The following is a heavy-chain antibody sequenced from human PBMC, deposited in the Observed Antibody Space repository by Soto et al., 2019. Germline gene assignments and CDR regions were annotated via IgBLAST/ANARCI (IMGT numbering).Heavy chain of an antibody. D-gene: IGHD3-9*01. CDR1: GFNFGSYA. CDR3: AMTYYDILTGPAHYGMDV. Sequence: GRPLRHSCGAAGFNFGSYAMRWVRQAPGKGLEWISAISGSGGSTYYADSVKGRFTISRDNSKNNLYLQMNSLRAEDTAVYYFAMTYYDILTGPAHYGMDVWGQGTTVTVSS. V-gene: IGHV3-23*01. J-gene: IGHJ6*02. CDR2: ISGSGGST.